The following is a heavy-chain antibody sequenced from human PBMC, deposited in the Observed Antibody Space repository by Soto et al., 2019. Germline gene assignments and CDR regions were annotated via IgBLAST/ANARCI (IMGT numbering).Heavy chain of an antibody. V-gene: IGHV3-53*01. Sequence: GGSLRLSCAASGFTVSSNYMSWVRQAPGKGLEWVSVIYSGGSTYYADSVKGRFTISRDNDRNTLYLQLDSLRVEDTAMYYCTRGPRPSSSGTGAYWGPGTQVTVSS. D-gene: IGHD1-26*01. CDR2: IYSGGST. CDR3: TRGPRPSSSGTGAY. J-gene: IGHJ4*02. CDR1: GFTVSSNY.